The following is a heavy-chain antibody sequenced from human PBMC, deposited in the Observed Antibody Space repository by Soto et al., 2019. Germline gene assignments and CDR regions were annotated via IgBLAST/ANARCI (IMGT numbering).Heavy chain of an antibody. CDR2: IYHSGST. D-gene: IGHD6-19*01. CDR1: GGSISSSNW. CDR3: ARVGVASSGWYSFDY. V-gene: IGHV4-4*02. J-gene: IGHJ4*02. Sequence: SDTLSLTCAVSGGSISSSNWWSWVRQPPGKGLEWIGEIYHSGSTNYNPSLKSRVTISVDKSKNQFSLKLSSVTAADTAVYYCARVGVASSGWYSFDYWGQGTLVTVSS.